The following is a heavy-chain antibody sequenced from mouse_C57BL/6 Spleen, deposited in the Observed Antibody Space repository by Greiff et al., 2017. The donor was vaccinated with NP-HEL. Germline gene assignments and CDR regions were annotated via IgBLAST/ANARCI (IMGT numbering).Heavy chain of an antibody. CDR3: ARVRLGNYAMDY. J-gene: IGHJ4*01. V-gene: IGHV1-69*01. D-gene: IGHD1-2*01. CDR1: GYTFTSYW. Sequence: QVQLQQSGAELVMPGASVKLSCKASGYTFTSYWMHWVKQRPGQGLEWIGEIDPSDSYTNYNQKFKGKSTLTVDKSSSTAYMQLSSLTSEDSAVYYCARVRLGNYAMDYWGQGTSVTVSS. CDR2: IDPSDSYT.